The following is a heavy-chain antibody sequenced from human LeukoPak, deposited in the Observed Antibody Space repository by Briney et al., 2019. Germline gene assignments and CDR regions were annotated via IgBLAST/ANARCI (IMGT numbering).Heavy chain of an antibody. Sequence: GGSLRLSCAASGFTFSSYWMSWVRQAPGKGLEWVANIKQDGSEKYYVDSVKGRFTISRDNAKNSLCLQMNSLRAEDTAVYYCAREDYDFWSGYYYYGMDVWGQGTTVTVSS. J-gene: IGHJ6*02. CDR2: IKQDGSEK. V-gene: IGHV3-7*03. CDR3: AREDYDFWSGYYYYGMDV. CDR1: GFTFSSYW. D-gene: IGHD3-3*01.